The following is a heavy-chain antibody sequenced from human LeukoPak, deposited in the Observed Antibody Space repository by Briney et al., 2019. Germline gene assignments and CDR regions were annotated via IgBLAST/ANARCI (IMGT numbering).Heavy chain of an antibody. CDR3: ARLNCSGGSCYFYFDY. Sequence: SQTLSLTCTVSGGSISSGDYYWGWIRQPPGKGLEWIGYIYYSGSTYYNPSLKSRVTISVDTSKNQFSLKLSSVTAADTAVYYCARLNCSGGSCYFYFDYWGQGTLVTVSS. CDR2: IYYSGST. V-gene: IGHV4-30-4*08. J-gene: IGHJ4*02. D-gene: IGHD2-15*01. CDR1: GGSISSGDYY.